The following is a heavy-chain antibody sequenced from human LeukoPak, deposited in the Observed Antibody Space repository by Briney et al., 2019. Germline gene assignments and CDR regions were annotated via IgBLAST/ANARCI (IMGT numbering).Heavy chain of an antibody. CDR1: GYSISSGYY. CDR3: ASYNSYGYGEYFQH. D-gene: IGHD5-18*01. Sequence: SETLSLTCAVSGYSISSGYYWGWIRQPPGKGLEWIGSIYHSGSTYYNPSLKSRVTMSVDTSKNQFSLKLSSVTAADTAVYYCASYNSYGYGEYFQHWGQGTLVTVSS. V-gene: IGHV4-38-2*01. CDR2: IYHSGST. J-gene: IGHJ1*01.